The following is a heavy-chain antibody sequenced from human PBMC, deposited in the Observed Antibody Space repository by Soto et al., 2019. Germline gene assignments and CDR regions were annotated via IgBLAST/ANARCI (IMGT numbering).Heavy chain of an antibody. J-gene: IGHJ6*02. D-gene: IGHD7-27*01. Sequence: QVQLVESGGGVVQPGRSLRLSCAASGFTFSSYGMHWVRQAPGKGLEWVAVISYDGSNKYYADSVKGRFTISRDNSKNTLYLQMNSLRAEDTAVYYCATDLLGPGRAYGMDVWGQGTTVTVSS. CDR1: GFTFSSYG. V-gene: IGHV3-30*03. CDR2: ISYDGSNK. CDR3: ATDLLGPGRAYGMDV.